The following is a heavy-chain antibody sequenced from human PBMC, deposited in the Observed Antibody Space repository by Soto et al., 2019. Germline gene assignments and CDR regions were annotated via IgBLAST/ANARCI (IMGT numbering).Heavy chain of an antibody. J-gene: IGHJ6*02. Sequence: GASVKVSCKASGGTFSSYAISWVRQAPGQGLEWMGGIIPIFGTANYAQKFQGRVTITADESTSTAYMELSSLRSEDTAVYYCARTSYDSSVYLSQAYYYYGMDVWGQGNTVTVSS. D-gene: IGHD3-22*01. CDR2: IIPIFGTA. CDR1: GGTFSSYA. V-gene: IGHV1-69*13. CDR3: ARTSYDSSVYLSQAYYYYGMDV.